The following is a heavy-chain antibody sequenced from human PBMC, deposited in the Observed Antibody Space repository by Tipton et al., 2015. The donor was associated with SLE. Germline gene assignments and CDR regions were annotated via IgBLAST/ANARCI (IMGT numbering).Heavy chain of an antibody. Sequence: TLSLTCTVSGGSISSHYWSWIRQPPGKGLEWIGYIYYSGSTNYNPSLKSRVTISVDTSKNQFSLKLSSVTAADTAVYYCARARGYSYGYGFDYWGQGTLVTVSS. CDR3: ARARGYSYGYGFDY. V-gene: IGHV4-59*11. CDR2: IYYSGST. J-gene: IGHJ4*02. CDR1: GGSISSHY. D-gene: IGHD5-18*01.